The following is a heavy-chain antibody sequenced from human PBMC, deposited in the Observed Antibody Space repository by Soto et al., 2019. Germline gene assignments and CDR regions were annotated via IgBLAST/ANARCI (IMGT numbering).Heavy chain of an antibody. J-gene: IGHJ4*02. Sequence: SETLSLTCAVSGGSISSSNWWSWVRQPPGKGLEWIGEIYHSGSTNYNPSLKSRVTISVDKSKNQFSLKLSSVTAADTAVYYCAREGQEDDYVWGSYRSLYYFDYWGQGTLVIVSS. CDR2: IYHSGST. CDR3: AREGQEDDYVWGSYRSLYYFDY. V-gene: IGHV4-4*02. CDR1: GGSISSSNW. D-gene: IGHD3-16*02.